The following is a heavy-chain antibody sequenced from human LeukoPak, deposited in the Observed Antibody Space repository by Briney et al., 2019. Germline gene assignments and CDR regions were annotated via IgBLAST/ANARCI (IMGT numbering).Heavy chain of an antibody. D-gene: IGHD3-10*01. J-gene: IGHJ4*02. V-gene: IGHV4-34*01. CDR2: INHSGST. Sequence: SETLSLTCAVYGGSFSGYYWSWIRQPPGKGLEWIGEINHSGSTNYSPSLKSRVTISVDKSKNQFSLKLSSVTAADTAVYYCASGITMVRGVLDYWGQGTLVTVSS. CDR1: GGSFSGYY. CDR3: ASGITMVRGVLDY.